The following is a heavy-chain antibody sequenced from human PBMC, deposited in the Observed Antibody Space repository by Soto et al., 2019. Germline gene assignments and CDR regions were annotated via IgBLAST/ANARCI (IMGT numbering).Heavy chain of an antibody. CDR1: GGSFSGYY. Sequence: NPSETLSLTCAVYGGSFSGYYWSWIRQPAGKGLEWIGRIYTSGSTNYNPSLKSRVTISVDTSKNQFSLKLSSVTAADTAVYYCATRDYWGQGTLVTVSS. J-gene: IGHJ4*02. CDR3: ATRDY. V-gene: IGHV4-59*10. CDR2: IYTSGST.